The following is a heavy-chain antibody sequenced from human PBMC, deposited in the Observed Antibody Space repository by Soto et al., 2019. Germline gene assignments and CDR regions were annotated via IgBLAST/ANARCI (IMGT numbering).Heavy chain of an antibody. CDR2: IYHSGST. CDR1: GGSISSSNW. J-gene: IGHJ4*02. D-gene: IGHD4-17*01. CDR3: ACWSGDGYGDVPKYYFDY. Sequence: SWETLSLTCAVSGGSISSSNWWCWVHQPPGKVVWCVGVIYHSGSTNYNSSLKSRVTISVDKSKNQSSLKLSSVTAADTAVYYCACWSGDGYGDVPKYYFDYWGQGTMVTVYS. V-gene: IGHV4-4*02.